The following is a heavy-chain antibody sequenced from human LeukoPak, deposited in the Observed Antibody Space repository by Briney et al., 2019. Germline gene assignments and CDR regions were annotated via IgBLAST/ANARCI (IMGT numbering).Heavy chain of an antibody. CDR1: GFTLSQRA. CDR2: IDISGDVT. Sequence: TGGSLRLSCAVSGFTLSQRAMTWVRQAPGKGLQWVSSIDISGDVTDYADSVKGRFTISRDNSKNTLYLQMNSLRVDDTAVHYCANEIRPNDYWGQGTLVTVSS. CDR3: ANEIRPNDY. J-gene: IGHJ4*02. V-gene: IGHV3-23*01.